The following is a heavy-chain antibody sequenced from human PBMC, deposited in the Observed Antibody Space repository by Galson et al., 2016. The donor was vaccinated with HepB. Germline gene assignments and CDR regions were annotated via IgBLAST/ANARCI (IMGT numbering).Heavy chain of an antibody. V-gene: IGHV2-5*02. CDR3: AHATPKISGSGGFYPYWYFDL. CDR1: GFSLSSPGVA. Sequence: PALVKPTQTLTLTCTFSGFSLSSPGVAVGWIRQPPEKALEWLALFHWDDDKRYNPSLQNRLTITRDTSRNHVVLTMTNMDPVDTATYYCAHATPKISGSGGFYPYWYFDLRGRGTLVTVSS. CDR2: FHWDDDK. D-gene: IGHD3-10*01. J-gene: IGHJ2*01.